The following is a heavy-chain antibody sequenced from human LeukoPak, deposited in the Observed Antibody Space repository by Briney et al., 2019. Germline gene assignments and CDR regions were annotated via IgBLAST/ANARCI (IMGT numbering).Heavy chain of an antibody. V-gene: IGHV3-30*02. D-gene: IGHD5-24*01. CDR1: GFTFNTYA. Sequence: PGGSLRLSCEASGFTFNTYAMHWVRQAPGKGLEWVAFIRYDGSNKYYADSVKGRFTISRDNSKNTLYLQMNSLRADDTAVYYCAMKAVPRPRLHDAFDFWGQGTVVSVSS. CDR3: AMKAVPRPRLHDAFDF. J-gene: IGHJ3*01. CDR2: IRYDGSNK.